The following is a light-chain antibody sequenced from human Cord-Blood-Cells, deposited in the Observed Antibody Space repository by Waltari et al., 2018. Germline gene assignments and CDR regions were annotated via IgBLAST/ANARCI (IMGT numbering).Light chain of an antibody. V-gene: IGLV2-14*01. J-gene: IGLJ2*01. CDR2: DVS. CDR1: SSDVGGYNY. Sequence: QSALTQPASVSGSPGQSITISCTGTSSDVGGYNYVSWYQQHPGKAPKLILYDVSKRPSGVSIRFSGSKSGNTASLTISGLQAEDEADYYCSSYTSSSTVFGGGTKLTVL. CDR3: SSYTSSSTV.